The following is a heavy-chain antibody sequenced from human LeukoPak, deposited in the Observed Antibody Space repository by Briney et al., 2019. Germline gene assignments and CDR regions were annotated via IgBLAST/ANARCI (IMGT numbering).Heavy chain of an antibody. Sequence: GGSLRLSCAASEFTFSTYGMHWVRQAPAKGLQWVAVISYDGSNKYYADSVKGRFTISRDNSKNTLYLQMNSLRVEDTAVYYCAIPPGYSYAAWGQGTLVTVSS. D-gene: IGHD5-18*01. J-gene: IGHJ5*02. CDR3: AIPPGYSYAA. V-gene: IGHV3-30*03. CDR2: ISYDGSNK. CDR1: EFTFSTYG.